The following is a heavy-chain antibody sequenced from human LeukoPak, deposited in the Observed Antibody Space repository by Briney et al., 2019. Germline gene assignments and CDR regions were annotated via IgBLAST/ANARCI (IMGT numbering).Heavy chain of an antibody. CDR3: ASRFDY. Sequence: GGSLRLSCAASGFTFSSYTLNWVRQAPGKGLEWVSCISSGSGTIYYADSVKGRFTISRDNAKNSLYLQMNSLRPEDTAVYYCASRFDYRGQGALVIVTS. CDR1: GFTFSSYT. CDR2: ISSGSGTI. V-gene: IGHV3-48*01. J-gene: IGHJ4*02.